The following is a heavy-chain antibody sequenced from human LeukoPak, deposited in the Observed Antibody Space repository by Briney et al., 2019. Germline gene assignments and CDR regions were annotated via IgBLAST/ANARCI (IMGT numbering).Heavy chain of an antibody. J-gene: IGHJ5*02. V-gene: IGHV1-69*13. CDR1: GCTFSSYA. CDR3: ARRDSSSWYGSTKNWFDP. CDR2: IIPIFGTA. D-gene: IGHD6-13*01. Sequence: SSVKVSCKASGCTFSSYAISWVRQAPGQGLEWMGGIIPIFGTADYAQKFQGRVTITADESTSTAYMELSSLRFEDTAVYYCARRDSSSWYGSTKNWFDPWGQGTLVIVSS.